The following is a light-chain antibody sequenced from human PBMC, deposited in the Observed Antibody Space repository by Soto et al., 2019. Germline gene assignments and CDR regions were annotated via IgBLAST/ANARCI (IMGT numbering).Light chain of an antibody. CDR1: QSVLYSPNNKNY. V-gene: IGKV4-1*01. CDR3: QQYHSPPQT. CDR2: WAS. J-gene: IGKJ1*01. Sequence: DIVMTQSPDSLAVSLGERATINCKSSQSVLYSPNNKNYLAWYQQKPGQPPKLLVYWASTRESGVPDRFSVSGSGTDFTLTINSLQAEDVAVYYCQQYHSPPQTFGQGTKVEIK.